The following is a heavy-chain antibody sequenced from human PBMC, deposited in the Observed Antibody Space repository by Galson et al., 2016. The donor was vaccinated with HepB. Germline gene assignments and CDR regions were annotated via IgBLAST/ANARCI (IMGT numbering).Heavy chain of an antibody. CDR2: IKSKPDGGTT. Sequence: SLRLSCAASGFTFSDAWINWVRQAPGKGLEWVGRIKSKPDGGTTDYAAPVKGRFTISRDDSKNTLYLQMNSLNTGDTAVYYCTTDHDDFDSSGYPDYWGQGTLVTVSS. CDR3: TTDHDDFDSSGYPDY. CDR1: GFTFSDAW. J-gene: IGHJ4*02. V-gene: IGHV3-15*07. D-gene: IGHD3-22*01.